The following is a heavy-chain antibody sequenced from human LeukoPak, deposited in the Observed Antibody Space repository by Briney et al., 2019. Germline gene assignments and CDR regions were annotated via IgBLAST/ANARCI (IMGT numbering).Heavy chain of an antibody. Sequence: SETLSLTCAVSGGSISSYYWSWIRQPAGKGLEWIGRIYTSGSTNYNPSLKRRVTMSVDTSKNQFSLKLSSVTAADTAVYYCAREDAAAGTFDYWGQGTLVTVSS. D-gene: IGHD6-13*01. CDR2: IYTSGST. CDR1: GGSISSYY. J-gene: IGHJ4*02. CDR3: AREDAAAGTFDY. V-gene: IGHV4-4*07.